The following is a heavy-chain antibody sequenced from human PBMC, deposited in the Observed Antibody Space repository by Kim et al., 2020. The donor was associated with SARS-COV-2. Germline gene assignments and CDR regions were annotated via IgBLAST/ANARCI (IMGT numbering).Heavy chain of an antibody. J-gene: IGHJ4*02. CDR2: INHSGST. CDR1: GGSFSGYY. D-gene: IGHD6-19*01. V-gene: IGHV4-34*01. Sequence: SETLSLTCAVYGGSFSGYYWSWIRQPPGKGLEWIGEINHSGSTNYNPSLKSRVTISVDTSKNQFSLKLSSVTVADTAVYYCARRIAVAGSHVDYWGQGTLVTVSS. CDR3: ARRIAVAGSHVDY.